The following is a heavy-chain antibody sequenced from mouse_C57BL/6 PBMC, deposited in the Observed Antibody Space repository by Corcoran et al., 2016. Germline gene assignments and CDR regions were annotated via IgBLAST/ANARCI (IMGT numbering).Heavy chain of an antibody. Sequence: EVQLQQSGPELVKPGASVKISCKASGYTFTDYYMNWVKQSHGKSLEWIGDINPNNGGTSYNQKFKGKATLTVDKSSSTAYMELRSLTSEDSAVYYCARWGLRYPRYFDVWGTGTTVTVSS. V-gene: IGHV1-26*01. D-gene: IGHD1-1*01. J-gene: IGHJ1*03. CDR3: ARWGLRYPRYFDV. CDR2: INPNNGGT. CDR1: GYTFTDYY.